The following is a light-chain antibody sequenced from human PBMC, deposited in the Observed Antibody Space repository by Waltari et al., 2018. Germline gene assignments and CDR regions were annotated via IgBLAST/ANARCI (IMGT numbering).Light chain of an antibody. CDR3: TSYTSSGTLL. CDR2: EVT. J-gene: IGLJ2*01. CDR1: SSDVGGYNR. Sequence: QSALTQPPSVSGSPGQSVTISCTGTSSDVGGYNRVSWYQQPPGPAPKLMIYEVTHLPSGVPGCFAWSKSGSTASLTISGLQAEDEADYYCTSYTSSGTLLFGGGTKLTVV. V-gene: IGLV2-18*02.